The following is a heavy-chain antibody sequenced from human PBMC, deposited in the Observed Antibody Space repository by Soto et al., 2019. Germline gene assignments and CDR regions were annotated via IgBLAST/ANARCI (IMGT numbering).Heavy chain of an antibody. CDR2: IYYSGST. J-gene: IGHJ6*02. CDR1: GGSISSSSYY. CDR3: ARHRPSAYYDILTGYSWPTGMDV. Sequence: PSETLSLPCSVFGGSISSSSYYWGWIRQPPGKGLEWIGSIYYSGSTYYNPSLKSRVTISVDTSKNQFSLKLSSVTAADTAVYYCARHRPSAYYDILTGYSWPTGMDVWGQGTTVTVSS. D-gene: IGHD3-9*01. V-gene: IGHV4-39*01.